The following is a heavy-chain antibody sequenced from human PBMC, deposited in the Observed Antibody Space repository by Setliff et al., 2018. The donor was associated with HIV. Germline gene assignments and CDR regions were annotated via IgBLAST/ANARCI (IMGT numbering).Heavy chain of an antibody. D-gene: IGHD6-19*01. CDR1: GGSFSGYY. CDR2: VTHSGKT. Sequence: PSETLSLTCAVYGGSFSGYYWSWIRQPPGKGLEWIGEVTHSGKTNYNPSLESRVTTSVDTSKKQFSLRLTSVTAADTALYYCAGGVRDNSGWSSYYFDYWGQGTLVTVSS. CDR3: AGGVRDNSGWSSYYFDY. V-gene: IGHV4-34*01. J-gene: IGHJ4*02.